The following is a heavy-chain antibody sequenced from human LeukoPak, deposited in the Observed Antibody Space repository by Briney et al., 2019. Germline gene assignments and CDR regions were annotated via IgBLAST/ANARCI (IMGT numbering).Heavy chain of an antibody. J-gene: IGHJ6*03. CDR3: ARDSFDYHTYYYYYMDV. V-gene: IGHV1-46*01. D-gene: IGHD4-11*01. Sequence: ASVKVSCKASGYTFTSYYMHWVRQAPGQGLEWIGIINPSGGSTSYAQKFQGRVTMTRDMSTSTVYMELSSLRSEDTAVYYCARDSFDYHTYYYYYMDVWGKGTTVTVSS. CDR1: GYTFTSYY. CDR2: INPSGGST.